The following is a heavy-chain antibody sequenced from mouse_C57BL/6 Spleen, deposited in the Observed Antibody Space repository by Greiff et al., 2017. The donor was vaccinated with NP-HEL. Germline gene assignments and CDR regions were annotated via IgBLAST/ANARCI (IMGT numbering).Heavy chain of an antibody. Sequence: EVHLVESGGGLVKPGGSLKLSCAASGFTFSSYAMSWVRQTPEKRLEWVATISDGGSCTYYPDKVKGRFTISRDNAKNNLYLQMSQLQAEDTAMYYCARDLRGGYAMDYWGQGTSVTVSS. CDR1: GFTFSSYA. V-gene: IGHV5-4*01. CDR3: ARDLRGGYAMDY. D-gene: IGHD2-12*01. CDR2: ISDGGSCT. J-gene: IGHJ4*01.